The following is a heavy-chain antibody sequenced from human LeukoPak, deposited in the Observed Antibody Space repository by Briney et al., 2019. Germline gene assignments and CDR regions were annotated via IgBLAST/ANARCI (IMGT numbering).Heavy chain of an antibody. CDR3: ARGQKRMGARVYYFDY. CDR2: MNPNSGNT. J-gene: IGHJ4*02. V-gene: IGHV1-8*02. D-gene: IGHD1-26*01. Sequence: ASVKVSCKASGYTFTSYGINWVRQATGQGLEWMGWMNPNSGNTGYAQKFQGRVTMTRNTSISTAYMELSSLRSEDTAVYYCARGQKRMGARVYYFDYWGQGTLVTVSS. CDR1: GYTFTSYG.